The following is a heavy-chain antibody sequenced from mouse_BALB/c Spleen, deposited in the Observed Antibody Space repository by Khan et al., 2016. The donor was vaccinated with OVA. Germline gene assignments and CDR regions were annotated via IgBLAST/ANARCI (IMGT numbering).Heavy chain of an antibody. J-gene: IGHJ4*01. Sequence: DLVKPGASVTLSCKASGYTFTSYWINWINQRPGQGLEWLGRIGPGSSNTYYNDLFKDKATLTVDTSSNTAFIQLSSLSSEDSAVYFCERENYYGRSGYAMDYWGQGTSVTVSA. CDR3: ERENYYGRSGYAMDY. D-gene: IGHD1-1*01. CDR2: IGPGSSNT. V-gene: IGHV1S41*01. CDR1: GYTFTSYW.